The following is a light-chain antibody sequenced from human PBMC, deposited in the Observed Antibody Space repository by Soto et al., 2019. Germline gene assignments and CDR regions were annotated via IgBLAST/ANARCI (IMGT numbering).Light chain of an antibody. Sequence: EILMTQSPATLSVSPGERVNLSCRASQSVGTYVAWYQQKPGLGPRLLIYGASTRANDIPARFSGSGSGTEFTLTISSLQSEDFAVYYCQQYNNWPPYTFGQGTKLEIK. V-gene: IGKV3-15*01. CDR3: QQYNNWPPYT. J-gene: IGKJ2*01. CDR2: GAS. CDR1: QSVGTY.